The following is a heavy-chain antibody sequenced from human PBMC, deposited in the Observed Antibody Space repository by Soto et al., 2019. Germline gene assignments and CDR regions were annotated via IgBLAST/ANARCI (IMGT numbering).Heavy chain of an antibody. J-gene: IGHJ6*02. V-gene: IGHV4-59*08. CDR1: GDSISSYY. CDR3: ARLPSYYYYGMDV. CDR2: IHYSGST. Sequence: SETLSLTCTVSGDSISSYYWSWIRQPPGKGLEWIGYIHYSGSTNYNPSLKSRVTISVDTSKDQFSLKLSSVTAAETAVYYCARLPSYYYYGMDVWGQGTTVTVSS.